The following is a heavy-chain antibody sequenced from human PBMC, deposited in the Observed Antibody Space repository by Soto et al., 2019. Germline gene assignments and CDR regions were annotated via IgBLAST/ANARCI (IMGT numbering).Heavy chain of an antibody. Sequence: EVQLVESGGGLVKPGGSLRLSCAASGFTFSSYSMNWVRQAPGKGLEWVSSISSSSSYIYYADSVKGRFTISRDNAKNSLYLKMNSLRAEDTAVYYCARDQATVKYYYYYGMDVWGQGTTVTVSS. V-gene: IGHV3-21*01. CDR3: ARDQATVKYYYYYGMDV. D-gene: IGHD4-17*01. J-gene: IGHJ6*02. CDR2: ISSSSSYI. CDR1: GFTFSSYS.